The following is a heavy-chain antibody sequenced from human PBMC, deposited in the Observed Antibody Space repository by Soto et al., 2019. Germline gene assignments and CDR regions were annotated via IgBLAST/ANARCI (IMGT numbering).Heavy chain of an antibody. D-gene: IGHD5-12*01. Sequence: QVQLVESGGGVVQPGRSLRLSCAASGFTFSSYAMHWVRQAPGKGLEWVAVISYDGSNKYYADSVKGRFTISRDNSKNTLDLQMNRLRAEDTAVYYCARDPAPKFAVATLWYYYYGMDVLGQGTTVTVSS. J-gene: IGHJ6*02. CDR2: ISYDGSNK. CDR3: ARDPAPKFAVATLWYYYYGMDV. CDR1: GFTFSSYA. V-gene: IGHV3-30-3*01.